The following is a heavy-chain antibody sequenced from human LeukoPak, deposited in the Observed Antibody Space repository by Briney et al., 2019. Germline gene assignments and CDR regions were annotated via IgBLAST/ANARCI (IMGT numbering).Heavy chain of an antibody. V-gene: IGHV4-39*01. J-gene: IGHJ4*02. D-gene: IGHD6-19*01. Sequence: PSETLPLTCTVSGGSISSSSYYWGWIRQPPGKGLEWIGSIYYSGSIYYNPSLKSRVTISVDTSKNQFSLKLSSVTAADTAVYYCARLTRLRTVAGRYFDYWGQGTLVTVSS. CDR1: GGSISSSSYY. CDR2: IYYSGSI. CDR3: ARLTRLRTVAGRYFDY.